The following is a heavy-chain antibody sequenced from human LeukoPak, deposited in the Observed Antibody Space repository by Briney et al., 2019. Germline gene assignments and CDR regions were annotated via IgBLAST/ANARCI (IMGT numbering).Heavy chain of an antibody. CDR1: GFTVSSNY. D-gene: IGHD3-10*01. CDR2: IYSGGST. V-gene: IGHV3-66*01. J-gene: IGHJ4*02. Sequence: GGSLRLSCAASGFTVSSNYMSWVRQAPGKGLEWVSVIYSGGSTYYADSVKGRFTISRDNSKNTLYLQMNSLRAEDTAVYYCARMGDYYGSGSRMGDYWGQGTLVTVSS. CDR3: ARMGDYYGSGSRMGDY.